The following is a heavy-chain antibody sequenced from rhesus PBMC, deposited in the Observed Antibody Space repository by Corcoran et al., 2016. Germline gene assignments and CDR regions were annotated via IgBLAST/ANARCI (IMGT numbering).Heavy chain of an antibody. J-gene: IGHJ4*01. CDR1: GGSISASYY. V-gene: IGHV4S7*01. CDR3: ARIDTAYYYYDY. CDR2: IYGSRGGT. Sequence: QVQLQESGPAVVKPSETLSLTCGVSGGSISASYYWNWIRQPPEKGLEWIGNIYGSRGGTFYNPSRKSRVTISKDTSKNQFSLKLSSVTAADTAVYYCARIDTAYYYYDYWGQGVLVTVSS. D-gene: IGHD3-28*01.